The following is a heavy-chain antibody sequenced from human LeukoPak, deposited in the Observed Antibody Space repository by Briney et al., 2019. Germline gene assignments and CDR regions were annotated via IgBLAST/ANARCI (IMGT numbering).Heavy chain of an antibody. CDR1: GFTFSSYS. J-gene: IGHJ4*02. D-gene: IGHD6-19*01. CDR2: ISSSSSTV. Sequence: GGSLRLSCAASGFTFSSYSMNWVRQAPGKGLEWVSYISSSSSTVYYADSVKGRFTISRDNAKNSLYLQMNSLRAEDTAVYYCAAAVAGRGGYFDYWGQGTLVTVSS. V-gene: IGHV3-48*01. CDR3: AAAVAGRGGYFDY.